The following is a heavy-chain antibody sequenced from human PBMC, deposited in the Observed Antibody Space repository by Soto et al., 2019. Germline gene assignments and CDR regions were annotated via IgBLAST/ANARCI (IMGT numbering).Heavy chain of an antibody. J-gene: IGHJ5*02. CDR1: GGSISSYY. D-gene: IGHD3-16*02. CDR2: IYYSGST. V-gene: IGHV4-59*01. CDR3: ARVRGGYPTTTWFDP. Sequence: SETLSLTCTVSGGSISSYYWSWIRQPPGKGLEWIGYIYYSGSTNYNPSLKSRVTISVDTSKNQFSLKLSSVTAADTAVYYCARVRGGYPTTTWFDPWGQGTLLTVSS.